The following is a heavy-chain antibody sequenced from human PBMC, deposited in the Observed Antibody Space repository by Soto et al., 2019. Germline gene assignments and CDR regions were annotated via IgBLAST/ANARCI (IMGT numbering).Heavy chain of an antibody. V-gene: IGHV3-9*01. D-gene: IGHD3-10*01. CDR2: ISWNSGSI. CDR1: GFTFDDYA. CDR3: AKDTWFGEPFVDY. J-gene: IGHJ4*02. Sequence: GGSLRLSCAASGFTFDDYAMHWVRQAPGKGLEWVSGISWNSGSIGYADSVKGRFTISRDNAKNSLYLQMNNLRAEDTALYYFAKDTWFGEPFVDYWGLGTLVTVSS.